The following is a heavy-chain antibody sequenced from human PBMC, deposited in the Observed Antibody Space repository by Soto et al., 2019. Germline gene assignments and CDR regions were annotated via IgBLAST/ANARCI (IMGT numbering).Heavy chain of an antibody. Sequence: SETLSLTCSVSGGSISSSSYYWAWIRQPPGKGLEWIGSIYYTGSTYYNPSLKSRVTLSVDTSKNQFSLRLSSVTAAETAVYYCASKIASAALGWFDPWGQGTLVTVSS. V-gene: IGHV4-39*01. J-gene: IGHJ5*02. CDR3: ASKIASAALGWFDP. D-gene: IGHD6-13*01. CDR2: IYYTGST. CDR1: GGSISSSSYY.